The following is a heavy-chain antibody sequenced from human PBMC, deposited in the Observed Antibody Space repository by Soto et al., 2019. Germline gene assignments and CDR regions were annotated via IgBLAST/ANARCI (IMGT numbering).Heavy chain of an antibody. CDR2: ISSSGAGI. CDR1: GFTFSDYY. Sequence: QVHLVESGGDLVKPGGSLRLSCAASGFTFSDYYMTWIRQAPGKGLEWVSYISSSGAGIYYADSVKGRFTISRDNAKNSLYLQMSSLRVEDTAVYYCARAYSDAFDIWGQGTLVTVSS. CDR3: ARAYSDAFDI. J-gene: IGHJ3*02. D-gene: IGHD2-15*01. V-gene: IGHV3-11*01.